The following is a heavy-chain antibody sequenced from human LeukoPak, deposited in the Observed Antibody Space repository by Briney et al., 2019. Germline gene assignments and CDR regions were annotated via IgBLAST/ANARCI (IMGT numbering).Heavy chain of an antibody. CDR2: ISVYNGNT. CDR3: AREGETYYYDSSGYHDAFDI. Sequence: ASVKVSCKASGYTFTSYGISWIRQAPRQGLEWMGWISVYNGNTNYVQKFQDRVTMTTDTSTSTAYMELRSLRSEDTAVYYCAREGETYYYDSSGYHDAFDIWGQGTMVTVSS. CDR1: GYTFTSYG. J-gene: IGHJ3*02. V-gene: IGHV1-18*01. D-gene: IGHD3-22*01.